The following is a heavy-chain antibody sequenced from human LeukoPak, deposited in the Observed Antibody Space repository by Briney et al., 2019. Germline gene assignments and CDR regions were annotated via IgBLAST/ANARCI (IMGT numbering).Heavy chain of an antibody. CDR1: GGSISSYY. V-gene: IGHV4-59*01. Sequence: SETLSLTCTVSGGSISSYYWSWIRQPPGKGLEWIGYIYYSGSTNYNPSLKSRVTISVDTSKNQFSLKLSSVTAADTAVYYCARSGGLDSFDIWGQGTMVTVSS. CDR3: ARSGGLDSFDI. CDR2: IYYSGST. J-gene: IGHJ3*02. D-gene: IGHD3-10*01.